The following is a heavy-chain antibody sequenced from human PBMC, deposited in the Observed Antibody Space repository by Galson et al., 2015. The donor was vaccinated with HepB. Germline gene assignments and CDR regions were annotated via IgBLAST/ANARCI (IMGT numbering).Heavy chain of an antibody. J-gene: IGHJ6*02. CDR3: ASPVGVRGPLGESGMDV. CDR1: GYTFTGYY. D-gene: IGHD3-10*01. V-gene: IGHV1-2*02. Sequence: SVKVSCKASGYTFTGYYMHWVRQAPGQGLEWMGWINPNSGGTNYAQKFQGRVTMTRDTSISTAYMELSRLRSDDTAVYYCASPVGVRGPLGESGMDVWGQGTTVTVSS. CDR2: INPNSGGT.